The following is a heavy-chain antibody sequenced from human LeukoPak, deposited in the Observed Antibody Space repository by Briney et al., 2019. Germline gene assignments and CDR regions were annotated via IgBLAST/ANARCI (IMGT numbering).Heavy chain of an antibody. CDR2: TSSDGGGT. J-gene: IGHJ6*02. V-gene: IGHV3-64*01. Sequence: GGSLRLSCAASGFTFSMYAMHWVRQAPGKGLEYVSATSSDGGGTYYANSVKGRFTISRDNSKNTLYLQMGSLRAEDMAVYYCVNYGMDVWGQGTTVTVSS. CDR1: GFTFSMYA. CDR3: VNYGMDV.